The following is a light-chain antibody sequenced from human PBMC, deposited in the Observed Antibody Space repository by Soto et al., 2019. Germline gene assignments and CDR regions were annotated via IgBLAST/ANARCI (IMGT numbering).Light chain of an antibody. Sequence: EIGLTQSPGTLSLSPGERATLSCRATQSVSSSFLAWYQQKPGQAPRLLIHGASTRATAIPDRFSGSGSGTDFTLSISRLEPEDSAVYYCQQYGSSPMSTFGQGTKVEI. V-gene: IGKV3-20*01. CDR3: QQYGSSPMST. CDR2: GAS. J-gene: IGKJ2*01. CDR1: QSVSSSF.